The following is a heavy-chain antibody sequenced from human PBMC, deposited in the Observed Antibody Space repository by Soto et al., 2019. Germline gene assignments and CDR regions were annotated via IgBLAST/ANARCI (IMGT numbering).Heavy chain of an antibody. V-gene: IGHV4-59*01. J-gene: IGHJ3*02. CDR1: GGSISRYY. CDR2: IYYSGST. Sequence: PSETLSLTCTVSGGSISRYYWSWIRQPPGKGLEWIGYIYYSGSTNYNPSLKSRVTISVDTSKNQFSLKLSSVTAADTAVYYCARNQRGYSFDIWGQGTMVTVS. D-gene: IGHD2-2*03. CDR3: ARNQRGYSFDI.